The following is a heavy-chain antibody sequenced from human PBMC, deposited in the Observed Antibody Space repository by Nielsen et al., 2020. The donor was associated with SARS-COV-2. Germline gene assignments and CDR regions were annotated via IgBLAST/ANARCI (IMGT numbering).Heavy chain of an antibody. CDR3: ARETIEHTSSFFDF. J-gene: IGHJ4*02. Sequence: GESLKISCAASGFTFRRSAMHWVRQAPGKGLEGVAIISYDGNNKYADSVKGRFTISRDNSKNTLYLQMTSLRAEDTAVYYCARETIEHTSSFFDFWGQGTLVTVSS. D-gene: IGHD6-6*01. CDR2: ISYDGNNK. V-gene: IGHV3-30*04. CDR1: GFTFRRSA.